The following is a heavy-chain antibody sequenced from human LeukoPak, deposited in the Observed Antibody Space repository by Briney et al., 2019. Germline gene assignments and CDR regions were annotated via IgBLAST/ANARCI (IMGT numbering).Heavy chain of an antibody. V-gene: IGHV3-21*03. D-gene: IGHD6-19*01. CDR1: GFTFSSYS. Sequence: GGSLRLSCAASGFTFSSYSMNWVRQAPGKGLEWVSSISNSSSYIYYADSVKGRFTISRDNAKNSLYLQMNSLRAEDTAVYYCARNVLYSSGWYGSDYWGQGTLVTVSS. J-gene: IGHJ4*02. CDR3: ARNVLYSSGWYGSDY. CDR2: ISNSSSYI.